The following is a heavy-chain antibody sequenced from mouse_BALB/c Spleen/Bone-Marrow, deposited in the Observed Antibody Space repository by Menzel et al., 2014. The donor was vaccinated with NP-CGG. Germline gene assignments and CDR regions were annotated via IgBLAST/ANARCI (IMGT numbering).Heavy chain of an antibody. J-gene: IGHJ3*01. D-gene: IGHD2-4*01. CDR1: GYTFTYYT. Sequence: VNLQESGPELVRPGVSVTISCKGSGYTFTYYTMHWVKQSHAKSLERIGVISTYSGNTNYNQKFKGKATMTVDKSSSTAYMELARLTSEDSAIYYCARGIYYDSAWFAYWGQGTLVTVHA. CDR2: ISTYSGNT. CDR3: ARGIYYDSAWFAY. V-gene: IGHV1-67*01.